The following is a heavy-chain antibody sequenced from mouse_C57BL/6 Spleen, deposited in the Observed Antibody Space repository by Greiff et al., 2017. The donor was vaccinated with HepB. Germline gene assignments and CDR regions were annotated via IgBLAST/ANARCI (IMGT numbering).Heavy chain of an antibody. CDR2: IDPSDSYT. CDR1: GYTFTSYW. D-gene: IGHD1-1*02. CDR3: ARGGGYNAMDY. Sequence: QVQLQQPGAELVRPGTSVKLSCKASGYTFTSYWMHWVKQRPGQGLEWIGVIDPSDSYTNYNQKFKGKATLTVDTSSSTAYMQLSSLTSEDSAVYCCARGGGYNAMDYWGQGTSVTVSS. J-gene: IGHJ4*01. V-gene: IGHV1-59*01.